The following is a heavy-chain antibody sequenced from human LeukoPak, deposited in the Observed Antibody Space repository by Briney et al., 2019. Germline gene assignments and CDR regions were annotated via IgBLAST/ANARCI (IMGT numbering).Heavy chain of an antibody. CDR1: GGSISNYY. V-gene: IGHV4-59*01. Sequence: PSETLSLTCTVSGGSISNYYWSWIRQPPGKGLKWIGYIYSSGSTNYDPSLKSRVTISVDTSKNQLSLRLNSVTAADAAVYYCARAHSSSWYMDYWGQGTLVTVS. J-gene: IGHJ4*02. CDR2: IYSSGST. D-gene: IGHD6-13*01. CDR3: ARAHSSSWYMDY.